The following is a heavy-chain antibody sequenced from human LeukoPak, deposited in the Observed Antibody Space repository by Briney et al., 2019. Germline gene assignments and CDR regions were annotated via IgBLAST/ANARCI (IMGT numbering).Heavy chain of an antibody. Sequence: GGSLRLSCAASGFTFSSYEINWVRQAPGKGLEWVSYISSSGTIIHYADSVRGRFTISRDNAKNSLHLQMNSLRAEDTAVYYCAVDYGGNSGGFDIWGQGTMVTVSS. CDR1: GFTFSSYE. CDR2: ISSSGTII. V-gene: IGHV3-48*03. D-gene: IGHD4-23*01. CDR3: AVDYGGNSGGFDI. J-gene: IGHJ3*02.